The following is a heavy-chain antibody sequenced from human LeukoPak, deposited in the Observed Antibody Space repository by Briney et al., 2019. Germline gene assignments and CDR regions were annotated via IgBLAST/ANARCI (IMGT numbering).Heavy chain of an antibody. CDR2: IYYSGST. CDR3: ATLWGGQQLANY. J-gene: IGHJ4*02. CDR1: GYSISSGYY. Sequence: SETLSLTCTVSGYSISSGYYWGWIRQPPGKGLEWIGSIYYSGSTYYNPSLKSRVTISVDTSKNQFSLKLSSVTAADTAVYYCATLWGGQQLANYWGQGTLVTVSS. V-gene: IGHV4-38-2*02. D-gene: IGHD6-13*01.